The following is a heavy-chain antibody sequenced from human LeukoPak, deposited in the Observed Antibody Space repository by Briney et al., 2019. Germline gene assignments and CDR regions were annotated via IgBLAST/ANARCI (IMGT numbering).Heavy chain of an antibody. CDR1: GGTFSSYA. CDR2: IIPIFGTA. D-gene: IGHD3-10*01. Sequence: SVKVSCKASGGTFSSYAISWVRQAPGQGLEWMGGIIPIFGTANYAQKFQGRVTITADKSTSTAYMELSSLRSEDTAVYYCARGRLVRGVIYYYYYMDVWGKGTTVTVSS. CDR3: ARGRLVRGVIYYYYYMDV. V-gene: IGHV1-69*06. J-gene: IGHJ6*03.